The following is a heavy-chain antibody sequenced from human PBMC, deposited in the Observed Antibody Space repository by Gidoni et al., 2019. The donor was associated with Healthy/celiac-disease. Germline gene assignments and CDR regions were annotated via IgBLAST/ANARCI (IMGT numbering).Heavy chain of an antibody. D-gene: IGHD6-19*01. CDR1: GGSISSYY. CDR2: IYYSGST. Sequence: QVQLQESGPGLVKPSEILSLTCTVSGGSISSYYWSWIRQPPGKGLEWIGYIYYSGSTNYNPSLKSRVTISVDTSKNQFSLKLSSVTAADTAVYYCARTLKSLGYSSGWYPDYWGQGTLVTVSS. CDR3: ARTLKSLGYSSGWYPDY. V-gene: IGHV4-59*01. J-gene: IGHJ4*02.